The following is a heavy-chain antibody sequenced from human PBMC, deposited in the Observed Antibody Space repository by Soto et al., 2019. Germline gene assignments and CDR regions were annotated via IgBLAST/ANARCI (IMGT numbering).Heavy chain of an antibody. CDR3: SLLWFGELDYYYYYYMDV. D-gene: IGHD3-10*01. V-gene: IGHV3-21*01. CDR2: ISSSSSYI. Sequence: EVQLVESGGGLVKPWGSLRLSCAASGFTFSSYSMNWVRQAPGKGLEWVSSISSSSSYIYYADSVKGRFTISRDNAKNSLYLQMNSLRAEDTAVYYCSLLWFGELDYYYYYYMDVWGKGTTVTVSS. CDR1: GFTFSSYS. J-gene: IGHJ6*03.